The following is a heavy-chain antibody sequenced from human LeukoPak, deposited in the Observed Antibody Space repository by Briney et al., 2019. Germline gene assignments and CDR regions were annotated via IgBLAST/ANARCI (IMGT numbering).Heavy chain of an antibody. J-gene: IGHJ4*02. V-gene: IGHV4-34*01. CDR2: INHSGST. CDR3: ARAKYSSGWYGVGFDY. D-gene: IGHD6-19*01. CDR1: GGSFSGYY. Sequence: PSETLSLTCAVYGGSFSGYYWSWIRQPPGKGLEWIGEINHSGSTNYNPSLKSRVTISVDTSKNQFPLKLSSVTAADTAVYYCARAKYSSGWYGVGFDYWGQGTLVTVPS.